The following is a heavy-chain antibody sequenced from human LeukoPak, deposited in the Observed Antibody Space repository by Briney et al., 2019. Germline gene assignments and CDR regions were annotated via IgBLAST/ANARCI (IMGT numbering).Heavy chain of an antibody. CDR1: GGSISIFY. J-gene: IGHJ4*02. CDR2: IYYSGTT. Sequence: SETLSLTCTVSGGSISIFYWSWIRQPPGKGLEWIGDIYYSGTTNYNPSLKSRVTISLDTSKNQFSLRLSSVTAADTAVYSCARIDAVAATPTSFDYWGQGTLVTVSS. V-gene: IGHV4-59*01. D-gene: IGHD6-19*01. CDR3: ARIDAVAATPTSFDY.